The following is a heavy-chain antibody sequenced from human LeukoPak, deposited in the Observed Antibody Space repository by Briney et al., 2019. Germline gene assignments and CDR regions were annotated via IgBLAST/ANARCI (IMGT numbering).Heavy chain of an antibody. Sequence: PSETLSLTCTVSGGSINSYSYYWGWIRQPPGKGLEWIGKIYYSGSTYYNPSLKSRVAISIDTSKNQFSLKLYSVTAADTAIYYCAVITYYYDSSASPRLYYFDYWGQGTLVTVSS. J-gene: IGHJ4*02. D-gene: IGHD3-22*01. CDR3: AVITYYYDSSASPRLYYFDY. V-gene: IGHV4-39*07. CDR2: IYYSGST. CDR1: GGSINSYSYY.